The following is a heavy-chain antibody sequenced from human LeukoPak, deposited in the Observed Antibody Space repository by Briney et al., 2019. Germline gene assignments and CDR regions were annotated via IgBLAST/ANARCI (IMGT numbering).Heavy chain of an antibody. CDR1: GGSVSSGSYY. V-gene: IGHV4-61*01. D-gene: IGHD1-26*01. CDR3: ARDGRFIVADYYYGMDV. CDR2: IYYSGST. J-gene: IGHJ6*02. Sequence: PSETLSLTCTVSGGSVSSGSYYWSWIRQPPGKGLEWIGYIYYSGSTNYNPSLKSRVTISVDTSKNQFSLKLSSVTAADTAVYYCARDGRFIVADYYYGMDVWGQGTTVTVSS.